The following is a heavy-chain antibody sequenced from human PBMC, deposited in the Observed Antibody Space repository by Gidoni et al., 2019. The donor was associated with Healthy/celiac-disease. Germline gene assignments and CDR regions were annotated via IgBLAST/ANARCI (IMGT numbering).Heavy chain of an antibody. J-gene: IGHJ3*02. V-gene: IGHV4-30-4*01. CDR1: GGSMSSGAYY. D-gene: IGHD4-17*01. Sequence: QVQLQESGPGLVKASQNLCPTCTGSGGSMSSGAYYWSWIRQPPGKGLEWIGYIYYSGTTYYNPSFKSRFTISVATSKNQFSLKLSSVTAAATAVYYCARAPHDYGEDAFDIWGQGTMVTVSS. CDR3: ARAPHDYGEDAFDI. CDR2: IYYSGTT.